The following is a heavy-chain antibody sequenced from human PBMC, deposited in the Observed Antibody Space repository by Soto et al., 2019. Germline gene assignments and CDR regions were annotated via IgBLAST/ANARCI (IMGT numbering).Heavy chain of an antibody. D-gene: IGHD5-18*01. J-gene: IGHJ5*02. CDR3: ARDSGGYSYGYVDWFDP. Sequence: SETLSLTCTVSGGSISSYYWSWIRQPAGKGLEWIGRIYTSGSTNYNPSLKSRVTMSVDTSKNQFSLKLSSVTAADTAVYYCARDSGGYSYGYVDWFDPWGQGTLVTVS. CDR1: GGSISSYY. V-gene: IGHV4-4*07. CDR2: IYTSGST.